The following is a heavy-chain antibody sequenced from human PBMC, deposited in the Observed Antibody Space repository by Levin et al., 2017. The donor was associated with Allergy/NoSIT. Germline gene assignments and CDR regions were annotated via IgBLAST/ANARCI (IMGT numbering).Heavy chain of an antibody. V-gene: IGHV3-9*01. CDR1: GFTFDDYA. CDR3: AKAGTLNLDSGSPNNWFDP. Sequence: SLKISCAASGFTFDDYAMHWVRQAPGKGLEWVSGISWNSGSVGYADSVKGRFTISRDNAQNSLHLQMNSLRAEDTAFYYCAKAGTLNLDSGSPNNWFDPWGQGTLVTVSS. J-gene: IGHJ5*02. D-gene: IGHD3-10*01. CDR2: ISWNSGSV.